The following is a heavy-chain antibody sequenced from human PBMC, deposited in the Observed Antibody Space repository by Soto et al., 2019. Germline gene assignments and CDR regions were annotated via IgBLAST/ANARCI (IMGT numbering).Heavy chain of an antibody. D-gene: IGHD3-22*01. CDR3: TRDPVSSGHYSWYFHX. V-gene: IGHV3-49*04. J-gene: IGHJ4*02. CDR1: GFTFGDYA. CDR2: IRSKAYGGTT. Sequence: PGGSLRLSCTASGFTFGDYAMSWVRQAPGKGLEWVVFIRSKAYGGTTEYAAYVKGRFTISRDDSKSIAYLQMNSLKTEDTAVYYCTRDPVSSGHYSWYFHXWGQGTLVTVSX.